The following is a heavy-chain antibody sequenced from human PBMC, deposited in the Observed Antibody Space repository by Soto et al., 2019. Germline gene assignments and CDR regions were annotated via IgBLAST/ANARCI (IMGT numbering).Heavy chain of an antibody. CDR3: ARRAFGSSHTFDI. D-gene: IGHD6-6*01. J-gene: IGHJ3*02. CDR2: ISSSDTTI. V-gene: IGHV3-48*01. Sequence: PGGSLRLSCAASGFTFSSYSMNWVRQAPGKGLEWVSYISSSDTTIYYAESVKGRFTISRDNVRNSLYLQMNSLRAEDTAVYYCARRAFGSSHTFDIWGQGTVVTVSS. CDR1: GFTFSSYS.